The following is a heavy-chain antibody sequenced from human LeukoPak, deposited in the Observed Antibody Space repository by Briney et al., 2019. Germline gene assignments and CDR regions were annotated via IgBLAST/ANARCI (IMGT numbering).Heavy chain of an antibody. CDR1: GFSLSSHW. J-gene: IGHJ6*02. Sequence: GGSLRLSCAASGFSLSSHWMTRVRQVPGRGPEWVANVNRDGSETYYLDSVKGRFTISKDNAKNSLYLQMNSLRAEDTALYHCARNNGMDVWGQGTTVIVSS. CDR2: VNRDGSET. CDR3: ARNNGMDV. V-gene: IGHV3-7*03.